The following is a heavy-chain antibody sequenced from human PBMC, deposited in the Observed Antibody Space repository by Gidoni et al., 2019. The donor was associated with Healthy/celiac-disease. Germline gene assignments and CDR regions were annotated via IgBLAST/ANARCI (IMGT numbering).Heavy chain of an antibody. J-gene: IGHJ4*02. Sequence: SCSASGFTFSSYAMHWVRQAPGKGLEYVSAISSNGGSTYYADSVKGRFTISRDNSKNTLYLQMSSLRAEDTAVYYCVKGYYYDSSGYYFDYWGQGTLITVSS. CDR3: VKGYYYDSSGYYFDY. CDR1: GFTFSSYA. CDR2: ISSNGGST. D-gene: IGHD3-22*01. V-gene: IGHV3-64D*06.